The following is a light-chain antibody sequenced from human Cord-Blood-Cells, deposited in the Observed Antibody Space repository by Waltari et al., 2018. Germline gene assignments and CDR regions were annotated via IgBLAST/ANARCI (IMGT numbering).Light chain of an antibody. V-gene: IGKV1-39*01. CDR3: QQSYSTPWT. J-gene: IGKJ1*01. CDR1: QSISSY. Sequence: DIQMTQSPSSLSASVRDRVTITCRASQSISSYLNWSQQKPGNAPKLLIYAASSLQSGVPSRFSGSGSGTDFTLTISSLQPEDFATYYCQQSYSTPWTFGQGTKVEIK. CDR2: AAS.